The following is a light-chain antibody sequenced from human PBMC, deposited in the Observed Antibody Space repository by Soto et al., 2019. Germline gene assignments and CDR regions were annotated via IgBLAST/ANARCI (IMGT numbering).Light chain of an antibody. CDR1: QSVSSY. CDR2: DVS. Sequence: EIVLTQSPATLSLSPGDTATLSCRASQSVSSYLAWYQQKPGQAPRLLIYDVSNRATGIPARFSGSGSGTDFTLTIGSLEPEDVAVYYCQQRSNWPRTFGQGTKVEIK. V-gene: IGKV3-11*01. CDR3: QQRSNWPRT. J-gene: IGKJ2*01.